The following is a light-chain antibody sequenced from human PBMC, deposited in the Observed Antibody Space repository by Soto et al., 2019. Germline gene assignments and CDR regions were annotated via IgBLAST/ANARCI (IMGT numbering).Light chain of an antibody. CDR2: GAS. V-gene: IGKV3-15*01. J-gene: IGKJ4*01. CDR3: QQYNNWPRAT. Sequence: EIVMTQSPATLSVSPGERATLSCRASQSVSSNLAWYQQKPGQAPRLLIYGASTRATGIPARFSGSGSGTEFNITISSLQSEDSALYYCQQYNNWPRATFGGGTKVDIK. CDR1: QSVSSN.